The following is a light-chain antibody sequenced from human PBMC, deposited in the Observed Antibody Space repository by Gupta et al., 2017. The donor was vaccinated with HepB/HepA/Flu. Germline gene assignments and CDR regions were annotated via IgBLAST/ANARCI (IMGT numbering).Light chain of an antibody. Sequence: SYVLTQPPSVSLAPGRTATIACGGKDIGSKSVDWYQQKPGQAPVLVVYDDSDRPSGIPERFSGSKSGNTATLTISRLEAGDEADYYCQVWDSSSDHVVFGGGTKLTVL. CDR3: QVWDSSSDHVV. V-gene: IGLV3-21*03. CDR1: DIGSKS. J-gene: IGLJ2*01. CDR2: DDS.